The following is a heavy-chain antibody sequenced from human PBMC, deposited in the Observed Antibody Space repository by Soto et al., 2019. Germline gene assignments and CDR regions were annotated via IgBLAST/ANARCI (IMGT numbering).Heavy chain of an antibody. Sequence: SETLSLTCTVSGGSISSYYWSWIRQPPGNGLEWIGYIYYSGSTNYNPSLKSRVTISVDTSKNQFSLKLSSVTAADTAVYYCARYCSGTNCYGGIDYWGQGTLVTVSS. CDR3: ARYCSGTNCYGGIDY. J-gene: IGHJ4*02. CDR1: GGSISSYY. CDR2: IYYSGST. D-gene: IGHD2-2*01. V-gene: IGHV4-59*01.